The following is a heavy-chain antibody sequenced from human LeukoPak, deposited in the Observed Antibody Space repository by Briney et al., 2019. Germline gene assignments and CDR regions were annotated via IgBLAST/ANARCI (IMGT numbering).Heavy chain of an antibody. Sequence: GGTLRLSCAASGFTFSSYVMSWVRQAPGKGLEWVSAISGSGGSTYYADSVKGRFTISRDNSKNTLYLQMNSLRAEDTAVYYCAKDLHYYDSSGYYYFDAFDIWGQGTMVTVSS. CDR1: GFTFSSYV. CDR3: AKDLHYYDSSGYYYFDAFDI. V-gene: IGHV3-23*01. CDR2: ISGSGGST. D-gene: IGHD3-22*01. J-gene: IGHJ3*02.